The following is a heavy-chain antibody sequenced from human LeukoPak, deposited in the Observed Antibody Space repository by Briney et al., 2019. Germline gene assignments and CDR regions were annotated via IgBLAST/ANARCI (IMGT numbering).Heavy chain of an antibody. J-gene: IGHJ4*02. CDR2: ISAYNGNT. Sequence: ASVKVSCKASGYTFTSYGISWVRQAPGQGLEWMGWISAYNGNTNYAQKLQGRVTMTTDTSTSTAYMELRSLRSDDTAVYYCARDRGGSWFGELLDFDYWGQGTLVTVSS. CDR3: ARDRGGSWFGELLDFDY. D-gene: IGHD3-10*01. V-gene: IGHV1-18*01. CDR1: GYTFTSYG.